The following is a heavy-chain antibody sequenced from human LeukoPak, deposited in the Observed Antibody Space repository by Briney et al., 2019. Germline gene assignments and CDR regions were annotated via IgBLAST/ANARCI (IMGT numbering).Heavy chain of an antibody. Sequence: ASVKVSCKASGYTFTSYGISWVRQAPGQGLEWMGWISAYNGNTNYAQQFQGRLTITRDTSKSTAYMELTSLRSEDTAVYYCARVDGSPDYWGQGTLVTVSS. CDR2: ISAYNGNT. V-gene: IGHV1-18*01. CDR1: GYTFTSYG. D-gene: IGHD2-15*01. CDR3: ARVDGSPDY. J-gene: IGHJ4*02.